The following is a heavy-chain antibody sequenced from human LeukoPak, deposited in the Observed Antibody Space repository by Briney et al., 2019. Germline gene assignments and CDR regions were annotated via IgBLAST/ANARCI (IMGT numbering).Heavy chain of an antibody. J-gene: IGHJ4*02. V-gene: IGHV3-30*02. CDR2: IRYDGSNK. Sequence: GGSLRLSCAASGFTFSSYGMHWVRQAPGKGLEWVAFIRYDGSNKYYADSVKGRFTISRDNSKNTLYLQMNSLRAEDTAVYYCAKVITMIRDLDYWGQGTLVTVSS. D-gene: IGHD3-22*01. CDR3: AKVITMIRDLDY. CDR1: GFTFSSYG.